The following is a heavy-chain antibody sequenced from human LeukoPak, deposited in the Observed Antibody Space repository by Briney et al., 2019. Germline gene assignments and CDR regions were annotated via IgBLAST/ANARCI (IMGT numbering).Heavy chain of an antibody. V-gene: IGHV3-74*01. J-gene: IGHJ4*02. CDR3: LAGASGAYY. CDR1: GFTFSSSW. Sequence: PGGSLRLSCAASGFTFSSSWMHWVRQPPGKGLVWVSRINPDGSITNYADSVKGRFTISRDNAKNTLYLQMNSLRAEDTAVYYRLAGASGAYYWGQGTLVTVSS. D-gene: IGHD6-13*01. CDR2: INPDGSIT.